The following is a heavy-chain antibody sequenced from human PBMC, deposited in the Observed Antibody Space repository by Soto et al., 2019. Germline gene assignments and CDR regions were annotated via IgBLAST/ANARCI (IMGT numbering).Heavy chain of an antibody. V-gene: IGHV3-23*01. CDR1: GFTFSSYA. Sequence: GGSLRLSCAASGFTFSSYAMSWVRQAPGKGLEWVSAISGSGGSTYYADSVKGRFTISRDNSKNTLFLQMNSLRSEDTAVYYCAKGVTTIVATGSWFDHWGQGTQVTVSS. J-gene: IGHJ5*02. D-gene: IGHD5-12*01. CDR3: AKGVTTIVATGSWFDH. CDR2: ISGSGGST.